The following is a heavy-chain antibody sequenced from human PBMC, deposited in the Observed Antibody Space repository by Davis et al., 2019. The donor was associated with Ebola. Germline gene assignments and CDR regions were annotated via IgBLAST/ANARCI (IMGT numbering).Heavy chain of an antibody. J-gene: IGHJ6*02. CDR1: GLTVSSNY. Sequence: GESLKISCAVSGLTVSSNYMSWVRQAPGKGLEWVSVIHSYGSTYYADSVKGRFTISRDNSKNTLYLQMNSLRAEDTAVYYCARGGLSIVVVPAAMFKHVYGMDVWGQGTTVTVSS. V-gene: IGHV3-53*01. D-gene: IGHD2-2*01. CDR2: IHSYGST. CDR3: ARGGLSIVVVPAAMFKHVYGMDV.